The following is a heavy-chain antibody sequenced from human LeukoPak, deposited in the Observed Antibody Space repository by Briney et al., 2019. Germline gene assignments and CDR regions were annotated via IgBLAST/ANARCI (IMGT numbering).Heavy chain of an antibody. CDR2: IYYSGST. J-gene: IGHJ4*02. CDR3: ARGPDNWKSLFDY. V-gene: IGHV4-59*01. Sequence: SETLSLTCTVSGGSISNYFWSWIRQPPGKGLEWIGYIYYSGSTNYNPSLESRVTISVDTSKNQFSLKLTSVTAADTAVYYCARGPDNWKSLFDYWGQGTLVTVSS. D-gene: IGHD1-20*01. CDR1: GGSISNYF.